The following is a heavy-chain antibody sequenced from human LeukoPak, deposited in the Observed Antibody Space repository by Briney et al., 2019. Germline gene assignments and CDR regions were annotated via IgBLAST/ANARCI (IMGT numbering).Heavy chain of an antibody. J-gene: IGHJ6*03. CDR1: GYTLTELS. CDR2: FDPEDGET. Sequence: ASVKVSCKVSGYTLTELSMHWVRQAPGKGLEWMGGFDPEDGETIYAQKFQGRVTMTEDTSTDTAYMELSSLRSEDTAVYYCATDRRIAVAGDYYMDVWGKGTTVTVSS. CDR3: ATDRRIAVAGDYYMDV. V-gene: IGHV1-24*01. D-gene: IGHD6-19*01.